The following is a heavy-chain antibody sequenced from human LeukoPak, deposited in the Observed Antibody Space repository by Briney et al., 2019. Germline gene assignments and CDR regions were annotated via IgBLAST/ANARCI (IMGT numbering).Heavy chain of an antibody. D-gene: IGHD3-16*01. CDR2: ISYDGRNK. J-gene: IGHJ6*03. CDR1: GFTFSSYD. V-gene: IGHV3-30*18. Sequence: GGSLRLSCAASGFTFSSYDIHWVRQAPGKGLEWVAVISYDGRNKYYADSVKGRFTISRDNSKNTLYLQMNSLRAEDTAVYYCAKDVNLEGQFGMDVWGTGATVIVSS. CDR3: AKDVNLEGQFGMDV.